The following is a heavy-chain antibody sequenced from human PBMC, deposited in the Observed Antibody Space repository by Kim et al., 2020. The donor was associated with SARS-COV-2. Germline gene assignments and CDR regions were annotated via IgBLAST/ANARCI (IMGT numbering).Heavy chain of an antibody. CDR3: ARESSRYFYESSGHSDY. V-gene: IGHV3-48*02. CDR2: ISSSSNTI. Sequence: GGSLRLSCAASGFAFSSYSMNWVRQAPGKGLEWISYISSSSNTIYYADSVRGRFTISRDNAENSLHLQMNSLRHEDTAVYYCARESSRYFYESSGHSDYWGQGTQVTVSS. J-gene: IGHJ4*02. CDR1: GFAFSSYS. D-gene: IGHD3-22*01.